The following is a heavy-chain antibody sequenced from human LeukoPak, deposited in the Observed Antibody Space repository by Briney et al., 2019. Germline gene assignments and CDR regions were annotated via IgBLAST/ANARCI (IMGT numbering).Heavy chain of an antibody. D-gene: IGHD6-13*01. J-gene: IGHJ4*02. V-gene: IGHV1-8*01. CDR2: MNPNRGNT. CDR3: ARARGIRIAAAGIGY. CDR1: GYTFTSYD. Sequence: ASVKVSCKASGYTFTSYDINWVRQATGHGLEGMGLMNPNRGNTGYAQKFQGRVTMARNTSIRTAYMELSSLRSEDTAVYYCARARGIRIAAAGIGYWGQGTLVTVSS.